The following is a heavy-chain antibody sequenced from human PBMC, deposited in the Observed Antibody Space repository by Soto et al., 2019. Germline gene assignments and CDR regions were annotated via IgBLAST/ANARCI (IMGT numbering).Heavy chain of an antibody. J-gene: IGHJ6*02. D-gene: IGHD1-1*01. CDR1: GFFFSSHG. Sequence: QVQLVESGGGVVQPGGSLTLSCVASGFFFSSHGMYWVRQAPGRGLEWVALFSYEGSHKYYVDSVKGRFTISRDNSKKTVYLHMTSLRAEDTALYYCAKDFELPDGDYYHYGMDVWGQGTTVSVSS. V-gene: IGHV3-30*18. CDR2: FSYEGSHK. CDR3: AKDFELPDGDYYHYGMDV.